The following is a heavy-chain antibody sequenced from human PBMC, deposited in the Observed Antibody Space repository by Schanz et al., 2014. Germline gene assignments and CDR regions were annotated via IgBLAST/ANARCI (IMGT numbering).Heavy chain of an antibody. CDR1: GFTFTDHA. D-gene: IGHD2-15*01. CDR2: MNQDGSVK. CDR3: ARDKGGLIPFDY. Sequence: EVQLVESGGGLVQPGGSLRLTCLTSGFTFTDHAMSWVRQAPGKGLEWVANMNQDGSVKNYVDSVKGRFTISRDNSKNTLYLQMSSLRAEDTAVYYCARDKGGLIPFDYWGQGTLVAVSS. J-gene: IGHJ4*02. V-gene: IGHV3-7*01.